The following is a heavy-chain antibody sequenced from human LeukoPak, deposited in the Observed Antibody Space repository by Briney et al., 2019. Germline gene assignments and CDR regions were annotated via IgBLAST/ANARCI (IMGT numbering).Heavy chain of an antibody. CDR3: AKAIAARGKGYDAFDI. D-gene: IGHD6-6*01. J-gene: IGHJ3*02. CDR2: ISGSGGST. CDR1: GFTFSSYA. Sequence: GGSLRLSCAASGFTFSSYAMSWVRQAPGKGLEWVSAISGSGGSTYYADSVKGRFTISRAKNTLYLQMNSLRAEDTAVYYCAKAIAARGKGYDAFDIWGQGTMVTVSS. V-gene: IGHV3-23*01.